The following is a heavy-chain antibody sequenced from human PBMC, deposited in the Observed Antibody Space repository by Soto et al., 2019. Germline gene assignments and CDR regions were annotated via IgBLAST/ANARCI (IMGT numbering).Heavy chain of an antibody. Sequence: PSETLSLTCTVSVGSISSSSYYLGWIRHPPGKGLEWIGSIYYSWSTYYNPSLKSRVTISVDTSKNQFSLKLSSVTAADTAVYYCESTSVGGYSSGWYRHYYYYYGMAVWAQGTTVTFSS. CDR1: VGSISSSSYY. D-gene: IGHD6-19*01. V-gene: IGHV4-39*01. CDR2: IYYSWST. J-gene: IGHJ6*01. CDR3: ESTSVGGYSSGWYRHYYYYYGMAV.